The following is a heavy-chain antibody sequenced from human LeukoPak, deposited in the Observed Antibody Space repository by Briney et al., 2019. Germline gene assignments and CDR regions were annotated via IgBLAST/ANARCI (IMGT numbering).Heavy chain of an antibody. J-gene: IGHJ2*01. Sequence: PSETLSLTCTVSGGSISSSSYYWGWIRQPPGKGLEWIGSIYYSGSTYYNPSLKSRVTISVDTSKNQFSLKLSSVTAADTAVYYCARGGYCSFWYFDLWGRGTLVTVSS. V-gene: IGHV4-39*07. CDR3: ARGGYCSFWYFDL. D-gene: IGHD3-22*01. CDR2: IYYSGST. CDR1: GGSISSSSYY.